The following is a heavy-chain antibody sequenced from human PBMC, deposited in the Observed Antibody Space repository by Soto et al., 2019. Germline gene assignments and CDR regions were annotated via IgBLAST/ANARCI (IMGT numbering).Heavy chain of an antibody. CDR3: ARHRSGRQHAYYYGMDV. J-gene: IGHJ6*02. D-gene: IGHD6-13*01. CDR2: IYYTGST. Sequence: QVQLQESGPGLVKPSETLALACTVSGDSISFYTYYWGWVRQSPGKGLEWIGSIYYTGSTYYNPSLRMRVSISADASINQFSVQVSSVTAADTVVYYCARHRSGRQHAYYYGMDVWGQGTTVTVSS. CDR1: GDSISFYTYY. V-gene: IGHV4-39*01.